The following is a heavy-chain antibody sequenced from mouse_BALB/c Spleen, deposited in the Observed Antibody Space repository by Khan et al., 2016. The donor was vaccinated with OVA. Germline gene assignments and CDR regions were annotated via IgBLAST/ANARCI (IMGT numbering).Heavy chain of an antibody. CDR3: ARGASYWYCDV. CDR2: INTYTGEP. V-gene: IGHV9-1*02. J-gene: IGHJ1*01. Sequence: QSELVQSGPELKKPGETVKISCKASGYTFTNYGMNWVKQAPGKGLKWMGWINTYTGEPTYTDDFKGRFAFSLETSASTAYLQINNLKNEDMATYFCARGASYWYCDVWGAGTTVTVSS. CDR1: GYTFTNYG.